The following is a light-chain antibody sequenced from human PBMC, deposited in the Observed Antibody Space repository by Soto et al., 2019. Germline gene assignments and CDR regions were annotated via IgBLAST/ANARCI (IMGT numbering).Light chain of an antibody. J-gene: IGLJ1*01. CDR3: SSYAGSNNYV. CDR2: EVS. Sequence: QSALTQPPSASGSPGQSVTISCIGTSSDVGGYNYVSWYQRHPGKAPKLMIYEVSRRPSGVPDRFSGSKSGNTASLTVSGLQAEDEADYYCSSYAGSNNYVFGTGTKLTVL. CDR1: SSDVGGYNY. V-gene: IGLV2-8*01.